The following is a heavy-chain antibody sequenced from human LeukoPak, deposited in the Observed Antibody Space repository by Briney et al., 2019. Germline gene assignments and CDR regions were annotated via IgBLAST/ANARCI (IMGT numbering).Heavy chain of an antibody. CDR1: GFTFSSYA. CDR2: ISTTGSTT. J-gene: IGHJ4*02. Sequence: GGSLRLSCAASGFTFSSYAMSWVRQAPGKGLEWVSSISTTGSTTYYADSVRGRFSISRDNSQNTLSLQMDSLTAADTAVYSCATYDLWTTDYTFQFWGQGTLVSVSS. V-gene: IGHV3-23*01. D-gene: IGHD3-3*01. CDR3: ATYDLWTTDYTFQF.